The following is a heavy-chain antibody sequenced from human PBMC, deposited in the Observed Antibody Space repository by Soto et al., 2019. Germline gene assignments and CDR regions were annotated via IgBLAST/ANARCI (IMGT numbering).Heavy chain of an antibody. CDR2: IYFSGST. J-gene: IGHJ6*02. CDR1: GGSISGGTYY. CDR3: ARGDWPTQMDV. Sequence: QVQLQESGPGLVKPSQTLTLTCTVSGGSISGGTYYWSWFRQPPGQGLEWIGYIYFSGSTYYNPYLKSRVIISVDTSKNQFSLRLSSVTAADTAVYYCARGDWPTQMDVWGQGTTVTVSS. V-gene: IGHV4-31*03. D-gene: IGHD2-21*01.